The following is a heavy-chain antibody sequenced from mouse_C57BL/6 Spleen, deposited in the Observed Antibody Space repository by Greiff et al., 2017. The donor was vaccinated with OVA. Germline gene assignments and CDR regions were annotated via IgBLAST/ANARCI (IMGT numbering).Heavy chain of an antibody. CDR1: GYTFTDYY. V-gene: IGHV1-76*01. J-gene: IGHJ3*01. CDR3: ARSYYGSTEGFAY. Sequence: VQGVESGAELVRPGASVKLSCKASGYTFTDYYINWVKQRPGQGLEWIARIYPGSGNTYYNEKFKGKATLTAEKSSSTAYMQLSSLTSEDSAVYFCARSYYGSTEGFAYWGQGTLVTVSA. CDR2: IYPGSGNT. D-gene: IGHD1-1*01.